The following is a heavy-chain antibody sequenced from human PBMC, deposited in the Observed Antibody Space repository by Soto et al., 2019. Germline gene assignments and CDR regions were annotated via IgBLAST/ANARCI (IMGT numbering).Heavy chain of an antibody. CDR2: VKYDVSST. CDR3: ARGARGYYYMDV. D-gene: IGHD3-10*01. V-gene: IGHV3-74*01. CDR1: GFTFTDYW. Sequence: EVQLVESGGGLVQPGGSLRLSCAASGFTFTDYWMHWVRQVPGEGLVWVSRVKYDVSSTNYADSVKGRFTISRDNAKNTLYLQMHSMRNEDTAVDFCARGARGYYYMDVWGKGTTVTVSS. J-gene: IGHJ6*03.